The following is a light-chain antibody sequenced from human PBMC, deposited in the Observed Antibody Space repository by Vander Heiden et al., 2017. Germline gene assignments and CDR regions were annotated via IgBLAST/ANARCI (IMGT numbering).Light chain of an antibody. Sequence: QSALTQPPSVYGAPGQSITISCTGTSSDVGRYNYVSWYQQSPSNAPKLIIFDVNNRPSGVSFRFSGSQSGSTASLTISGLQADDDADYYCSSYTSSHTEVFGTGTKVTV. V-gene: IGLV2-14*03. J-gene: IGLJ1*01. CDR3: SSYTSSHTEV. CDR2: DVN. CDR1: SSDVGRYNY.